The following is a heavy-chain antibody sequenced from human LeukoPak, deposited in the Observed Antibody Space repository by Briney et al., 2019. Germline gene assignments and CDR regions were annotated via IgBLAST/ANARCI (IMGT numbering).Heavy chain of an antibody. Sequence: SETLSLTCTVSGGSVTGGTYYWSWIRQPPGKGLEWIGYFYYSGSTNFNPSLKSRVAISVDTSKNQFSLKLSSVTAADTAVYYCARAGYCSGGSCFRVYYFDSWGQGALVTVSS. CDR3: ARAGYCSGGSCFRVYYFDS. J-gene: IGHJ4*02. V-gene: IGHV4-61*01. CDR2: FYYSGST. CDR1: GGSVTGGTYY. D-gene: IGHD2-15*01.